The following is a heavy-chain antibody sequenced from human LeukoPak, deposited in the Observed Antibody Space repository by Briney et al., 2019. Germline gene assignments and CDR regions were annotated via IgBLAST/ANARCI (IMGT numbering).Heavy chain of an antibody. V-gene: IGHV4-59*08. CDR2: IYYSGST. CDR3: ASRRVGAFDY. CDR1: GGSISSYY. Sequence: SETLSLTCTVPGGSISSYYWSWIRQPPGKGLEWIGYIYYSGSTNYNPSLKSRVTISIDTSKNQFSLKVSSVTAADTAVYYCASRRVGAFDYWGQGTLVTVSS. D-gene: IGHD1-26*01. J-gene: IGHJ4*02.